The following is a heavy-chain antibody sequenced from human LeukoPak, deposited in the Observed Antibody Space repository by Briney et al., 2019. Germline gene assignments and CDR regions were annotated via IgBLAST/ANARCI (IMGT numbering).Heavy chain of an antibody. J-gene: IGHJ5*02. D-gene: IGHD6-6*01. V-gene: IGHV4-4*02. CDR2: IYHSGST. CDR1: GGSISSSNW. CDR3: ARDLREAARPFDP. Sequence: PSETLSLTCAVSGGSISSSNWWSWVRQPPGKGLEWIGEIYHSGSTNYNPSLKSRVTISVDKSKNQFSLKLSSVTAADTAVYYCARDLREAARPFDPWGQGTLVTVSS.